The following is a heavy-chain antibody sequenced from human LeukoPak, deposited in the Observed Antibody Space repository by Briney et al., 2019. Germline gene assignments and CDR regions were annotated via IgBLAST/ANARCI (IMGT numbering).Heavy chain of an antibody. Sequence: SGGSLRLSCAASGLTFSTYGMNWVGKFQGKGLGWVHRINDDGSATFYADSVKGRFTISRDNAKNTLFLQINSLRAEDTAVYYCAREILAPGKTHDYWGQGTLVTVSS. CDR2: INDDGSAT. CDR1: GLTFSTYG. J-gene: IGHJ4*02. V-gene: IGHV3-74*01. CDR3: AREILAPGKTHDY.